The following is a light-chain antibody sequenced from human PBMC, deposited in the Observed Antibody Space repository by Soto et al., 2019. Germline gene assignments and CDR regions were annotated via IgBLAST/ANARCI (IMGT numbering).Light chain of an antibody. V-gene: IGLV1-44*01. CDR3: AAWDDSLNGYVV. CDR1: SSNIGSNT. CDR2: SNN. J-gene: IGLJ2*01. Sequence: QSVLTQPPSASGTPGQRVTISCSGSSSNIGSNTVNWYQQVPGTAPTLLIYSNNQRPSGVPDRFSGSKSGTSASLAISGLQYEDEADYYCAAWDDSLNGYVVFGGGTQLTVL.